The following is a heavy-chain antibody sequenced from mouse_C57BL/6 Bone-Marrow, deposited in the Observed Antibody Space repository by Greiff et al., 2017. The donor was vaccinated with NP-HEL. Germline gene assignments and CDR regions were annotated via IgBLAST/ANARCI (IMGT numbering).Heavy chain of an antibody. J-gene: IGHJ2*01. CDR3: AREGAYSSGSYYFDY. V-gene: IGHV1-43*01. CDR1: GYSFTGYY. CDR2: INPSTGGT. Sequence: VQLQQSGPELVKPGASVKISCKASGYSFTGYYMHWVKQSSEKSLVWIGEINPSTGGTSYNQKFKGKATLTVDKSSSTAYMQLKSLTSEDSAVYSCAREGAYSSGSYYFDYWGQGTTLTVSS. D-gene: IGHD3-2*02.